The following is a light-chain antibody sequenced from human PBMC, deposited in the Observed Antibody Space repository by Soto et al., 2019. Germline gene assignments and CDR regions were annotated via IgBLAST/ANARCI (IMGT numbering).Light chain of an antibody. V-gene: IGLV1-47*02. CDR2: NDY. J-gene: IGLJ2*01. CDR1: TSNVGSNL. CDR3: AVWDDSLSGLV. Sequence: QSVLAQPPSASGTPGQRVTISCSGSTSNVGSNLASWYQQLPGSAPKLLIYNDYERPSGVPDRFSGSKSGTSASLGISGLRSEDEADYFCAVWDDSLSGLVFGGGTKLTVL.